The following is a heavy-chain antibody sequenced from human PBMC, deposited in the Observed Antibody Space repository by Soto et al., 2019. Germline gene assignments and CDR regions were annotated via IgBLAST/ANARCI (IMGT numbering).Heavy chain of an antibody. CDR1: GFTFNNYN. J-gene: IGHJ2*01. Sequence: SLRLSCAASGFTFNNYNMNWVRQAPGKGLEWVSSFSSSSGHIYYADSVKGRFTISRDNAKNSLYLQMNSLRAEDTAVYYCARDPRYSSGWYWYFDLWGRGTLVTVSS. V-gene: IGHV3-21*01. CDR3: ARDPRYSSGWYWYFDL. D-gene: IGHD6-19*01. CDR2: FSSSSGHI.